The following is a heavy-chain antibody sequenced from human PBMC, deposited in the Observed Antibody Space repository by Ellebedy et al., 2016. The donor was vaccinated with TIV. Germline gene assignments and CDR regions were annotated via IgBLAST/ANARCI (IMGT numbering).Heavy chain of an antibody. CDR1: GYTFTSYY. J-gene: IGHJ6*02. D-gene: IGHD1-26*01. V-gene: IGHV1-46*01. CDR2: INPSGGST. Sequence: ASVTVSCXASGYTFTSYYMHWVRQAPGQGLEWMGIINPSGGSTSYAQKFQGRVTMTRDTSTSTVYMELSSLRSEDTAVYYCARGPGSNKWELLPPYYYYGMDVWGQGTTVTVSS. CDR3: ARGPGSNKWELLPPYYYYGMDV.